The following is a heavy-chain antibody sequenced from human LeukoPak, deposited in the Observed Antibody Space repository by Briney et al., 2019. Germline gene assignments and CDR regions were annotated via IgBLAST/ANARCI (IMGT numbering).Heavy chain of an antibody. Sequence: SQTLSLTCAVSGGSISSGGYSWSWIRQPPGKGLEWIGYIYYSGSTYYNPSLKSRVTISVDTSKNQFSLKLSSVTAADTAVYYCARGGIAAANWFDPWGQGTLVTVSS. V-gene: IGHV4-30-4*07. D-gene: IGHD6-13*01. CDR2: IYYSGST. CDR3: ARGGIAAANWFDP. CDR1: GGSISSGGYS. J-gene: IGHJ5*02.